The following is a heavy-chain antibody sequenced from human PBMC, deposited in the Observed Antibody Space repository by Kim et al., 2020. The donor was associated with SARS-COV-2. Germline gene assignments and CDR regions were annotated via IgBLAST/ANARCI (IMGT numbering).Heavy chain of an antibody. CDR3: ARDEGYSYGYLSYYYYGMDV. V-gene: IGHV3-30*04. CDR1: GFTFSSYA. CDR2: ISYDGSNK. D-gene: IGHD5-18*01. Sequence: GGSLRLSCAASGFTFSSYAMHWVRQAPGKGLEWVAVISYDGSNKYYADSVKGRLTISRDNSKNTLYLQMNSLRAEDTAVYYCARDEGYSYGYLSYYYYGMDVWGQGTTVTVSS. J-gene: IGHJ6*02.